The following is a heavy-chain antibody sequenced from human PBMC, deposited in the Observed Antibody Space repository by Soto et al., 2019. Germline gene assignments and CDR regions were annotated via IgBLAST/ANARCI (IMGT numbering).Heavy chain of an antibody. CDR1: GFIFSSFA. D-gene: IGHD4-4*01. CDR2: ISYDGSDK. Sequence: QVQLVESGGGVVQPGRSLRLSCAASGFIFSSFAIHWVRQAPGKGLEWVAVISYDGSDKYYADSVKGRFTISRDSSKNTVFLQMNRLRAEDTAVYYCARDRDTVPTNWYFDLWGRGTVVTVSS. CDR3: ARDRDTVPTNWYFDL. J-gene: IGHJ2*01. V-gene: IGHV3-30-3*01.